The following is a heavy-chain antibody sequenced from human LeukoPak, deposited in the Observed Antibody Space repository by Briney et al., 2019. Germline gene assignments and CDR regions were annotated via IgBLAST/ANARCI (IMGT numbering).Heavy chain of an antibody. CDR3: ARGSSQLRYFDWLLGGYYFDY. D-gene: IGHD3-9*01. Sequence: ASVKVSCKASGYTFTSYGISWVRQAPGQGLEWMGWISAYNGNTNYAQKLQGRVTMTTDTSTSTAYMELRSLRSDDTAVYYCARGSSQLRYFDWLLGGYYFDYWGQGTLVTVSS. CDR2: ISAYNGNT. J-gene: IGHJ4*02. V-gene: IGHV1-18*01. CDR1: GYTFTSYG.